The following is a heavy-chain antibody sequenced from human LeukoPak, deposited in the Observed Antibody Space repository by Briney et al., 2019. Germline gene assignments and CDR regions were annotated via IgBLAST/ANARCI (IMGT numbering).Heavy chain of an antibody. V-gene: IGHV3-74*01. CDR1: GFTFSSYW. J-gene: IGHJ3*02. Sequence: GGSLRLSRAASGFTFSSYWMHWVRQAPGKGLVWVSRINSDGSSTSYADSVKGRFTISRDNAKNTLYLQMNSLRAEDTAVYYCSTGSGHAFDIWGRGTMVTVSS. CDR3: STGSGHAFDI. CDR2: INSDGSST. D-gene: IGHD3-10*01.